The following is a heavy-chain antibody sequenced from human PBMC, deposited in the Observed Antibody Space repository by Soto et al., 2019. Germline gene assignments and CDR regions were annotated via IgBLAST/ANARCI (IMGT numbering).Heavy chain of an antibody. Sequence: SETLSLTCTVSGGSISSYYWSWIRQPPGKGLEWIGYIYYSGSTNYNPSLKSRVTISVDTSKNQFSLKLSSVTAADTAVYYCAGSIAALPNYYYGMDVWGQGTTVTVSS. J-gene: IGHJ6*02. CDR1: GGSISSYY. CDR3: AGSIAALPNYYYGMDV. CDR2: IYYSGST. D-gene: IGHD6-6*01. V-gene: IGHV4-59*01.